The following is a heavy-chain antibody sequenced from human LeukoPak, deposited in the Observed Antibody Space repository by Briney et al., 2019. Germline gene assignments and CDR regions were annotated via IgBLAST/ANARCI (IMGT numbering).Heavy chain of an antibody. Sequence: PGGSLRLSCAASRFTFSTYAMSWVRQAPGKGLECISTIANDGGSTYYADSVKGRFTISRDNSRNTLYLQMNSRRADDTVVYYCAKSHSVEQRGYSDYWGQGTLVTVSS. CDR1: RFTFSTYA. CDR2: IANDGGST. CDR3: AKSHSVEQRGYSDY. D-gene: IGHD1/OR15-1a*01. J-gene: IGHJ4*02. V-gene: IGHV3-23*01.